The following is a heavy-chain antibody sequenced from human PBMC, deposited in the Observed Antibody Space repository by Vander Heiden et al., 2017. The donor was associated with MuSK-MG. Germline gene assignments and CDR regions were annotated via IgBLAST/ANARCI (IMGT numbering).Heavy chain of an antibody. Sequence: QVQLQESGPGLVKPSQTLSLTCTVPGGSSSVGSYDWGGSRQPTGKGLEWIGRIYNRGSTNDDPSLKSLVTISVDTSKNQFSLKMSAVTDADTAVYYFARGDRGITMVRDWGQGTLVALSS. CDR1: GGSSSVGSYD. J-gene: IGHJ4*02. D-gene: IGHD3-10*01. V-gene: IGHV4-61*02. CDR3: ARGDRGITMVRD. CDR2: IYNRGST.